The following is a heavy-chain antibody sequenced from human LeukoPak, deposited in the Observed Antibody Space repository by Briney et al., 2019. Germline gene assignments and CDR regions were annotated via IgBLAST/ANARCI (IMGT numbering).Heavy chain of an antibody. Sequence: ASVKVSCKASGYTFTSYGISWVRQAPGQGLEWMGWISAYNGNTNYAQKLQGRVIMTTDTSTSTAYMELRSLRSDDTAVYYCARVPLDIVVVVAANGAGRYYYGMDVWGQGTTVTVSS. J-gene: IGHJ6*02. CDR3: ARVPLDIVVVVAANGAGRYYYGMDV. D-gene: IGHD2-15*01. CDR1: GYTFTSYG. CDR2: ISAYNGNT. V-gene: IGHV1-18*01.